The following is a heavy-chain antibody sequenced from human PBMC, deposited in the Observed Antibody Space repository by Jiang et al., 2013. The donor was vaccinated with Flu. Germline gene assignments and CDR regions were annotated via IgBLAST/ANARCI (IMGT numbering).Heavy chain of an antibody. CDR1: GGSISSYY. J-gene: IGHJ5*02. D-gene: IGHD3-3*01. CDR3: ARAVGYDFWSGKSNNWFDP. CDR2: IYYSGST. V-gene: IGHV4-59*01. Sequence: GPGLVKPSETLSLTCTVSGGSISSYYWSWIRQPPGKGLEWIGYIYYSGSTNYNPSLKSRVTISVDTSKNQFSLKLSSVTAADTAVYYCARAVGYDFWSGKSNNWFDPGAREPWSPSPQ.